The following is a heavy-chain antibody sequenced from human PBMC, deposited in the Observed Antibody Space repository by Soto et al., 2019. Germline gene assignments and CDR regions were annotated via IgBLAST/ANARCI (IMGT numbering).Heavy chain of an antibody. Sequence: QVQLVESGGGVVQPGRSLRLSCAASEFTFSIYAMHWVRQAPGKGLEWVALISFDGRIKYYADSVKDRLTISRDNSKNTLDLQMNSLRAEDTAVYYCARGNRDIWYFDLWGRGTLVTVSS. CDR1: EFTFSIYA. CDR2: ISFDGRIK. CDR3: ARGNRDIWYFDL. J-gene: IGHJ2*01. V-gene: IGHV3-30*04.